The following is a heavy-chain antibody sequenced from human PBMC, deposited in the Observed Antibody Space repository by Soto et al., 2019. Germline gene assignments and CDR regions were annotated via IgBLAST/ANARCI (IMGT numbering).Heavy chain of an antibody. J-gene: IGHJ5*02. CDR3: ARVKRGIWGGWENWFDP. CDR1: GYTFTSYG. Sequence: QVQLVQSGAEVKKPGASVKVSCKASGYTFTSYGISWVRQAPGQGLEWMGWISAYNGNTNYAQKLQGRVTMTTDTSTSTAYMEVRSLRSDDTAVYYCARVKRGIWGGWENWFDPWGQGTLVTVSS. V-gene: IGHV1-18*04. CDR2: ISAYNGNT. D-gene: IGHD5-12*01.